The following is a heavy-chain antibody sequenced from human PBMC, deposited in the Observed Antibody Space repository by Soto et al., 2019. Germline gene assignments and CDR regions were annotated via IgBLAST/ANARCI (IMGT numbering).Heavy chain of an antibody. V-gene: IGHV3-30-3*01. J-gene: IGHJ6*02. CDR1: GFTFSSYA. D-gene: IGHD6-13*01. Sequence: GGSLRLSCAASGFTFSSYAMHWVRQAPGKGLEWVAVISYDGSNKYYADSVKGRFTISRDNSKNTLYLQMNSLRAEDTAVYYCAFRISSSYGRDVWGQGTTVTVSS. CDR3: AFRISSSYGRDV. CDR2: ISYDGSNK.